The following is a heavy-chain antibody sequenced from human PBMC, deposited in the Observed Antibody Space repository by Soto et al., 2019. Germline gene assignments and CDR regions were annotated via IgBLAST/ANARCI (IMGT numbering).Heavy chain of an antibody. CDR1: GYTFTSYY. D-gene: IGHD3-22*01. J-gene: IGHJ4*02. V-gene: IGHV1-46*03. CDR3: TKSYYDSSGYYRTHFDY. CDR2: INPSGGST. Sequence: ASVKVSCKASGYTFTSYYIHWVRQAPGQGLEWMGIINPSGGSTSYAQKFQGRVTITRDTSTSTVYMELSSLRSEDTAVYYCTKSYYDSSGYYRTHFDYSGQGSLVIGSS.